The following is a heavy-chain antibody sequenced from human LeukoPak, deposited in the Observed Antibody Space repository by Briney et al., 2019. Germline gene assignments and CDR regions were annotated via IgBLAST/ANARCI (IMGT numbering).Heavy chain of an antibody. CDR3: VRDRELHY. V-gene: IGHV4-61*08. Sequence: TSETLSLTCTVSGGSISSGDYYWSWIRQPPGKGLEWIGYIYNSGSTTYNPSLKSRATISVDTSKNQFSLKLTSMTAADTAFYYCVRDRELHYWGQGILVTVSS. J-gene: IGHJ4*02. CDR1: GGSISSGDYY. D-gene: IGHD1-7*01. CDR2: IYNSGST.